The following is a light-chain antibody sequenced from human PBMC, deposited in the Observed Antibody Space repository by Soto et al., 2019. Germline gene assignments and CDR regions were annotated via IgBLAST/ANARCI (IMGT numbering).Light chain of an antibody. CDR1: SSNIGSNT. V-gene: IGLV1-44*01. CDR2: NNN. CDR3: AAWDDSLNGLV. J-gene: IGLJ1*01. Sequence: QSVLTQPPSASGTPGQRVTISCSGSSSNIGSNTVNWYQQLPGTAPKLLIYNNNQRPSGVPHRFSGSKSGTSASLAISGLQSEDEADYYCAAWDDSLNGLVFGTGTKVTVL.